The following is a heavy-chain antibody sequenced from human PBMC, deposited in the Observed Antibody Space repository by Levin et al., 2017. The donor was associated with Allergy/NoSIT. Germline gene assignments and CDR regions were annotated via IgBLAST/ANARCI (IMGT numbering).Heavy chain of an antibody. CDR2: ISGSGGST. Sequence: GESLKISCAASGFTFSSYAMSWVRQAPGKGLEWVSTISGSGGSTDYADSVKGRFTISRDNSGNTVYLQMNSLRAEDTAVYYCAKDNSAWYDEYFQHWGQGTLVTVSS. CDR3: AKDNSAWYDEYFQH. D-gene: IGHD6-19*01. J-gene: IGHJ1*01. CDR1: GFTFSSYA. V-gene: IGHV3-23*01.